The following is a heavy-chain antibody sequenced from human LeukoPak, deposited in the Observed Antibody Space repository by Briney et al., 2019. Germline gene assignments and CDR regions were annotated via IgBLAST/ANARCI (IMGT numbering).Heavy chain of an antibody. D-gene: IGHD2-21*02. CDR3: ARGSLSQVTHGGYFDY. CDR1: GGSFSGYY. V-gene: IGHV4-34*01. CDR2: INHSGST. J-gene: IGHJ4*02. Sequence: SETLSLTCAVYGGSFSGYYWSWIRQPPGKGLEWIGEINHSGSTNYNPSLKSRVTISVDTSKNQFSLKLSSVTAADTAVYYCARGSLSQVTHGGYFDYWGQGTLVTASS.